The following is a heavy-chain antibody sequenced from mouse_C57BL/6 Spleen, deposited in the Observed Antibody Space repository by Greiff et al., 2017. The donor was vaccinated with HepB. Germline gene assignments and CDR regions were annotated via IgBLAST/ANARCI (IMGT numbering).Heavy chain of an antibody. J-gene: IGHJ2*01. CDR3: ARDYSNLFDY. CDR1: GYAFSSYW. CDR2: IYPGDGDT. V-gene: IGHV1-80*01. D-gene: IGHD2-5*01. Sequence: VQRVESGAELVKPGASVKISCKASGYAFSSYWMNWVKQRPGKGLEWIGQIYPGDGDTNYNGKFKGKATLTADKSSSTAYMQLSSLTSEDSAVYFCARDYSNLFDYWGQGTTLTVSS.